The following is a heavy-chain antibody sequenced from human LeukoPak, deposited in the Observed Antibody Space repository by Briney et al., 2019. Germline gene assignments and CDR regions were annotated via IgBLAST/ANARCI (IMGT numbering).Heavy chain of an antibody. CDR2: MNPNSGNT. CDR3: ARVRYCSGGSCYAFVAFDI. V-gene: IGHV1-8*01. J-gene: IGHJ3*02. CDR1: GYTFTSYD. Sequence: GASVKVSCKASGYTFTSYDINWVRQATGQGLEWMGWMNPNSGNTGYAQKFQGRVTMTRNNSISTAYMELSSLRSEDTAVYYCARVRYCSGGSCYAFVAFDIWGQGTMVTVSS. D-gene: IGHD2-15*01.